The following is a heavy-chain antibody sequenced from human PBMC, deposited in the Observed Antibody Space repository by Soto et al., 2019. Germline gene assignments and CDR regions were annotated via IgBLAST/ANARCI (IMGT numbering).Heavy chain of an antibody. D-gene: IGHD3-22*01. CDR1: GFTFSSYG. Sequence: HPGGSLRLSCAASGFTFSSYGMHWVRQAPGKGLEWVAVISYDGSNKYYADSVKGRFTISRDNSKNTLYLQMNSLRAEDTAVYYCAKAGGYYYDSSGYSHWFDPWGQGTLVTVSS. V-gene: IGHV3-30*18. CDR2: ISYDGSNK. CDR3: AKAGGYYYDSSGYSHWFDP. J-gene: IGHJ5*02.